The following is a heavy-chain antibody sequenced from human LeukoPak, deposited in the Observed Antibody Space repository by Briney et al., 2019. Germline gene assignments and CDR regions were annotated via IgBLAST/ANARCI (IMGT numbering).Heavy chain of an antibody. CDR1: GYTFTSYD. CDR2: MNPNSGNT. V-gene: IGHV1-8*03. CDR3: ARVLRWTDAFDI. D-gene: IGHD4-23*01. Sequence: ASVKVSCKASGYTFTSYDINWVRQATGQGLEWMGWMNPNSGNTGYAHKFQGRVTITRNTSIGTAYMELSSLRSEDTAVYYCARVLRWTDAFDIWGQGTMVTVSS. J-gene: IGHJ3*02.